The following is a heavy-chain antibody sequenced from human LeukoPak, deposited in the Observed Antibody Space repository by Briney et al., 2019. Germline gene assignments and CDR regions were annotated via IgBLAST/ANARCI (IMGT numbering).Heavy chain of an antibody. V-gene: IGHV3-23*01. D-gene: IGHD2-2*01. CDR1: DFTFSDNA. J-gene: IGHJ5*02. CDR2: ISGSGSNT. Sequence: GGSLRLSCAASDFTFSDNAMSWVRQAPGKGLEWVSGISGSGSNTYYADSVKGRFSISRDNSKNTLYLQMNSLRAEDTAVYYCAKAYATRWSWWFDTWGERDLGTVSS. CDR3: AKAYATRWSWWFDT.